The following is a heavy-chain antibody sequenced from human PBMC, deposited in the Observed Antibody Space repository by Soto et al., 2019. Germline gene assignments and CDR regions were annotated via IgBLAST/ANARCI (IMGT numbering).Heavy chain of an antibody. D-gene: IGHD4-17*01. CDR1: GFTFSSYA. V-gene: IGHV3-23*01. Sequence: EVQLLASGGGLVQPGGSLRLSCAASGFTFSSYAMSWVRQAPGKGLEWVSAISGSGGSTYYADSVKGRFTISRDNSKNTLYLQMNSLRAEDTAVYYFVIDDYVDYDPFDYWGQGTLVTVSS. J-gene: IGHJ4*02. CDR3: VIDDYVDYDPFDY. CDR2: ISGSGGST.